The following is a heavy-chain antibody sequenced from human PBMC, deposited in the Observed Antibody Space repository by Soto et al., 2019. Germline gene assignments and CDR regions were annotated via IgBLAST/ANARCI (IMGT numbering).Heavy chain of an antibody. CDR2: IQSGGRT. J-gene: IGHJ4*02. D-gene: IGHD2-2*01. Sequence: GGSLRLSCAASGFTVSSKYMSWVRQAPGKGLEWVSLIQSGGRTYYADSVKGRFTISRDNSKNTLYLQMNSLRAEDTAVYYCAKDRGLIVVVPAVYDYWGQGTLVTVSS. CDR1: GFTVSSKY. CDR3: AKDRGLIVVVPAVYDY. V-gene: IGHV3-66*01.